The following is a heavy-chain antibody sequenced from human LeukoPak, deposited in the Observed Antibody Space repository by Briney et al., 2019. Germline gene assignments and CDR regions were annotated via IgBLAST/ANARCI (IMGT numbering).Heavy chain of an antibody. V-gene: IGHV1-46*01. J-gene: IGHJ4*02. D-gene: IGHD6-25*01. CDR3: AREGAAEAKNFDY. Sequence: ASVKVSCKASGYTFTNYYIHWMRQAPGQGLEWVGIINLNAVTTRYAQKFQGRITVARDTSTSTVYMELSSLRSEDTAVYFCAREGAAEAKNFDYWGQGTLVIVSS. CDR1: GYTFTNYY. CDR2: INLNAVTT.